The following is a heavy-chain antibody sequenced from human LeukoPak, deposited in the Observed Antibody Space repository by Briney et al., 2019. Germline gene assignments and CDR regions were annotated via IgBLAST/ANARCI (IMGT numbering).Heavy chain of an antibody. CDR1: GYTFTGYY. V-gene: IGHV1-2*04. Sequence: GASVKVSCKASGYTFTGYYMHWVRQAPGQGLEWMGWINPNSGGTNYAQKFQGWVTMTRDTSISTAYMELSRLRSDDTAVYYCARAESGHDILTFGYEYFQHWGQGTLVTVSS. CDR2: INPNSGGT. D-gene: IGHD3-9*01. CDR3: ARAESGHDILTFGYEYFQH. J-gene: IGHJ1*01.